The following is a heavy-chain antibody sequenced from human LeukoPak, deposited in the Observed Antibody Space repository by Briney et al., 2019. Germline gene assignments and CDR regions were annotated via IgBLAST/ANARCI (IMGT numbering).Heavy chain of an antibody. Sequence: PGGSLRLPCAASGFTFSSYAMSWVRQAPGKGLEWVSDISNSGGRIKYADSVKGRFTISRDNSRNTLFLQMNSLRVDDTAIYYCAKPGYDTSGWFDSWGQGTLVTVSS. CDR1: GFTFSSYA. CDR3: AKPGYDTSGWFDS. CDR2: ISNSGGRI. J-gene: IGHJ5*01. D-gene: IGHD3-22*01. V-gene: IGHV3-23*01.